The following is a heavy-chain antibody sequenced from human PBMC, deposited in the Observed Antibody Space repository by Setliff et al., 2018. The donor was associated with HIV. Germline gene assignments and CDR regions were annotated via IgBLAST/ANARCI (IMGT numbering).Heavy chain of an antibody. CDR3: ARGVGTLGSNYYGMDV. Sequence: KTSETLSLTCAVSGISINSGTYYTYYWTWIRQPAGKGLEWIGHIHTSGRTTYNPSLRSRVNISVDMSKNQFSLKLSSVTAADTAVYYCARGVGTLGSNYYGMDVWGQGTTVTVSS. V-gene: IGHV4-61*09. CDR1: GISINSGTYYTYY. CDR2: IHTSGRT. J-gene: IGHJ6*02. D-gene: IGHD3-16*01.